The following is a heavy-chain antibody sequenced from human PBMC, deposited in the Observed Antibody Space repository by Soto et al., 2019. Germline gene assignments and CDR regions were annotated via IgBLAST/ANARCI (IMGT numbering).Heavy chain of an antibody. CDR3: ERDVGPIYKAAAGP. CDR2: ISAYNGNT. V-gene: IGHV1-18*01. CDR1: GYTFTSYG. J-gene: IGHJ5*02. Sequence: ASVKVSCKASGYTFTSYGISWVRQAPGQGLEWMGWISAYNGNTNYAQKLQGRVTMTTDTSTSTAYMELRSLRSDDTAVYYCERDVGPIYKAAAGPWGQGTLVTVSS. D-gene: IGHD6-13*01.